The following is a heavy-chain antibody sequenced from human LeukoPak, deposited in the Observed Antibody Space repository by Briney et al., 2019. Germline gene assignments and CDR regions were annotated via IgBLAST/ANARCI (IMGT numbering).Heavy chain of an antibody. V-gene: IGHV1-69*04. CDR2: IIPILGIA. Sequence: SVKVSCKASGGTFSSYAISWVRQAPGQGLEWMGRIIPILGIANYAQKFQGRVTITADKSTSTAYMELSSLRSEDTAVYYCARVVQQLGGDYYGMDVWGQGTTVTVSS. D-gene: IGHD6-13*01. J-gene: IGHJ6*02. CDR1: GGTFSSYA. CDR3: ARVVQQLGGDYYGMDV.